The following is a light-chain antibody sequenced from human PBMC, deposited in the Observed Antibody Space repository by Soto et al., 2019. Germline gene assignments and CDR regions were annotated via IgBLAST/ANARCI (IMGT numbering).Light chain of an antibody. CDR1: SSDVGGYNS. V-gene: IGLV2-14*01. Sequence: SVLTQPASVSGSPGQSITISCTGTSSDVGGYNSVSWYRQDPGKAPKLMIYDVTNRPSGVSNRFSGSKSGNTASLTISGLQAEDEADYYCSSFTSSITYVFGTRTKVTVL. CDR2: DVT. CDR3: SSFTSSITYV. J-gene: IGLJ1*01.